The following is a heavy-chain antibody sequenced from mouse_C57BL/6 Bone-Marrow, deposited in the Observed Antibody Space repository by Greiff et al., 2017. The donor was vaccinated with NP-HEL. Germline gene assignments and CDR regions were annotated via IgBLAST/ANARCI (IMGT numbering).Heavy chain of an antibody. CDR1: GFTFSSYG. CDR2: ISSGGSYT. CDR3: ASPTGWYFDV. V-gene: IGHV5-6*02. D-gene: IGHD4-1*02. Sequence: DVKLQESGGDLVKPGGSLKLSCAASGFTFSSYGMSWVRQTPDKRLEWVATISSGGSYTYYPDSVKGRFTISRDNAKNTLYLQMSSLKSEDTAMYCCASPTGWYFDVGCTGTTVTVSS. J-gene: IGHJ1*03.